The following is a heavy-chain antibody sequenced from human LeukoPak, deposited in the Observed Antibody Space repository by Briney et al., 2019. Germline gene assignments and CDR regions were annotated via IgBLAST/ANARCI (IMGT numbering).Heavy chain of an antibody. CDR1: GGTFSSSA. V-gene: IGHV1-69*06. CDR3: AREGSGSYGYYYYMDV. J-gene: IGHJ6*03. D-gene: IGHD3-10*01. CDR2: IIPIFGTA. Sequence: SVKVSCKASGGTFSSSAISWVRQAPGQGLEWMGGIIPIFGTANYAQKFQGRVTITADKSTSTAYMELSSLRSEDTAVYFCAREGSGSYGYYYYMDVWGNGTTVTISS.